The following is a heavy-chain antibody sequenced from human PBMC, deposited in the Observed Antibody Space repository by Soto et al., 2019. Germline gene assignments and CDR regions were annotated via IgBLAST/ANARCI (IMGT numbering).Heavy chain of an antibody. Sequence: QVQLVQSGAEVKKPGSSVKVSCKASEGTFSSYAISWVRQAPGQGLEWMGGIIPIFGTANYAQKFQGRVTITADESTSTAYMELSSLRSEDTAVYYCARYDSGVVTAMGWYFDLWGRGTLVTVSS. D-gene: IGHD2-21*02. CDR2: IIPIFGTA. CDR1: EGTFSSYA. CDR3: ARYDSGVVTAMGWYFDL. V-gene: IGHV1-69*01. J-gene: IGHJ2*01.